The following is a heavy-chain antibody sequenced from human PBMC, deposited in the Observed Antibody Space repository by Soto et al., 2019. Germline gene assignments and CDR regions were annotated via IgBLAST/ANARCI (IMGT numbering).Heavy chain of an antibody. Sequence: LRLSCAASGFTFSSYGMHWVRQAPGKGLEWVAVISYDGKQTYYADSVKGRFTISKDKSKRTLFLQMNSLRVDDTAVYYCARDGWGSNWYFDLWGRGTLVTVSS. CDR3: ARDGWGSNWYFDL. CDR2: ISYDGKQT. D-gene: IGHD3-16*01. V-gene: IGHV3-30*03. J-gene: IGHJ2*01. CDR1: GFTFSSYG.